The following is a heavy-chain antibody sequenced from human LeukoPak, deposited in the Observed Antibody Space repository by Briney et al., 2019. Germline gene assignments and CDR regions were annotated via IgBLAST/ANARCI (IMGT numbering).Heavy chain of an antibody. CDR3: AREGGSPIAAAGPHYYYYYYMDV. Sequence: ASVKVSCKASGYTFTGYYMHWVRQAPGQGLEWRGWINPNSGGTNYAQKFQGRVTMTRDTSISTAYMELSRLRSDDTAVYYCAREGGSPIAAAGPHYYYYYYMDVWGKGTTVTVSS. V-gene: IGHV1-2*02. CDR1: GYTFTGYY. J-gene: IGHJ6*03. D-gene: IGHD6-13*01. CDR2: INPNSGGT.